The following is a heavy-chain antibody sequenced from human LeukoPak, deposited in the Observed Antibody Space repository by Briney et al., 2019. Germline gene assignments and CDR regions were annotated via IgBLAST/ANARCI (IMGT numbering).Heavy chain of an antibody. D-gene: IGHD2/OR15-2a*01. CDR1: GYTFTSYG. CDR2: MNPNSGNT. V-gene: IGHV1-8*03. Sequence: ASVKVSCKASGYTFTSYGISWVRQATGQGLEWMGWMNPNSGNTGYAQKFQGRVTITRNTSISTAYMELSSLRSEDTAVYYCAISGFTYYYKHWGQGTLVTVSS. J-gene: IGHJ4*02. CDR3: AISGFTYYYKH.